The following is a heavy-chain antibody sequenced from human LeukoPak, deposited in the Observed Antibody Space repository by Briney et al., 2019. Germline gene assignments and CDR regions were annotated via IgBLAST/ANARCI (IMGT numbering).Heavy chain of an antibody. CDR2: LSSSGSS. CDR3: ARQQVIAVLDY. J-gene: IGHJ4*02. CDR1: GGSISSGNYY. D-gene: IGHD6-19*01. V-gene: IGHV4-61*02. Sequence: SETLSLTCTVSGGSISSGNYYWSWIRQPAGKGLEWIGRLSSSGSSNYISSLKSRASISLDTSKNQFSLNLTSVTAADTAMYYCARQQVIAVLDYWGQGTLVTVSS.